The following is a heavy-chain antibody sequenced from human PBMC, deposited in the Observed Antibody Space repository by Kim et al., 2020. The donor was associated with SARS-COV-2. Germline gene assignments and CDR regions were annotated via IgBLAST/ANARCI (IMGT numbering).Heavy chain of an antibody. Sequence: ASVKVSCKASGYTFTGYYMHWVRQAPGQGLEWMGRINPNSGGTNYAQKFQGRVTMTRDTSISTAYMELSRLRSDDTAVYYCARAVVVPAAQTRGKYYFDYWGQGTLVTVSS. CDR2: INPNSGGT. V-gene: IGHV1-2*06. J-gene: IGHJ4*02. D-gene: IGHD2-2*01. CDR1: GYTFTGYY. CDR3: ARAVVVPAAQTRGKYYFDY.